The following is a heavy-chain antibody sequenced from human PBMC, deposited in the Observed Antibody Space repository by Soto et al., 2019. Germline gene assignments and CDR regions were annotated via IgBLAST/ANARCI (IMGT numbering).Heavy chain of an antibody. V-gene: IGHV1-8*01. CDR2: MQPSTGRT. Sequence: ASVKVSCKASGYSFTSLDINWVRQTAGQGLEWMGWMQPSTGRTGYAQKFQGRVTMTRDTSINTAYMELTTLTSDDTDFYYCARGVSAGVDYWGQGTPVPVYS. D-gene: IGHD1-26*01. CDR3: ARGVSAGVDY. CDR1: GYSFTSLD. J-gene: IGHJ4*02.